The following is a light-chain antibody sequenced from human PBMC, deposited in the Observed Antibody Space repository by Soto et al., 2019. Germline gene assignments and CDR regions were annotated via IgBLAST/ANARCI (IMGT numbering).Light chain of an antibody. Sequence: EILMTQSPAPLSASPGDTATLTCRASQSVSNYLDWYQQKPGKAPRLLFYAASTLQSAVPSRFSASGSGTDFTLTISSLQPEDFAAYYCQQYNRSPLTFGPGTKVDI. CDR3: QQYNRSPLT. V-gene: IGKV1-39*01. CDR2: AAS. J-gene: IGKJ3*01. CDR1: QSVSNY.